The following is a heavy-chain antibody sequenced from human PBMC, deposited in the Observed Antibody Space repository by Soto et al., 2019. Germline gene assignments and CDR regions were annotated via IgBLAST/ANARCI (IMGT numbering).Heavy chain of an antibody. V-gene: IGHV1-69*17. CDR3: SNGSSVLHGSLDS. CDR2: IIPLFNIT. J-gene: IGHJ4*02. D-gene: IGHD1-1*01. Sequence: QMQLVQSGAEVKKPGSSVKVSCKASGGTFISYAISWVRQVPGQGLEWMGGIIPLFNITNYAESFQGRVMVTADKVTNIAYMELNSLRSDVTAIYYCSNGSSVLHGSLDSWGQGAPGTVSS. CDR1: GGTFISYA.